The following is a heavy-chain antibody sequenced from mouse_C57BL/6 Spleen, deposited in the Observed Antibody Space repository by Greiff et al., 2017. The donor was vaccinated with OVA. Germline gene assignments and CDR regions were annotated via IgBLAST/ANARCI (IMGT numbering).Heavy chain of an antibody. V-gene: IGHV5-17*01. D-gene: IGHD1-3*01. Sequence: EVMLVESGGGLVKPGGSLKLSCAASGFTFSDYGMHWVRQAPEKGLEWVAYISSGSSTIYYADTVKGRFTISRDNAKNTLFLQMTSLRSEDTAMYYCARKVGGAMDDWGQGTSVTVSS. CDR2: ISSGSSTI. CDR3: ARKVGGAMDD. CDR1: GFTFSDYG. J-gene: IGHJ4*01.